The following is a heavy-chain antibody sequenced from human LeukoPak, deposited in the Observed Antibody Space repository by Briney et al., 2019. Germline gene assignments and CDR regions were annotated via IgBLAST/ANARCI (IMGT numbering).Heavy chain of an antibody. Sequence: PGGSLRLSCSGSGFTFSSYRMQWVRQAPGKGLEYVSAISFDGGSTYHADSVKGRFTISRDNAKTSLYLQMNSLRAEDTAVYYCARGQGTDYLTGGQGTLFTVS. V-gene: IGHV3-64*04. CDR3: ARGQGTDYLT. D-gene: IGHD2/OR15-2a*01. CDR1: GFTFSSYR. J-gene: IGHJ4*02. CDR2: ISFDGGST.